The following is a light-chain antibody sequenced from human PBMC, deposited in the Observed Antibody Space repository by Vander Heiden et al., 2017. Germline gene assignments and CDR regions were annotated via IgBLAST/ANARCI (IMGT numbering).Light chain of an antibody. Sequence: EIGLTQSPGTLSLSPGERATLSCRASQSVSSSYLAWYQQKPGQAPRLLIYGASSRATGIPDRFSGSGSVTDFTLTISRLEPEDFAVYYCQQYGSSPWTFAKGPRWKSN. CDR1: QSVSSSY. CDR3: QQYGSSPWT. J-gene: IGKJ1*01. CDR2: GAS. V-gene: IGKV3-20*01.